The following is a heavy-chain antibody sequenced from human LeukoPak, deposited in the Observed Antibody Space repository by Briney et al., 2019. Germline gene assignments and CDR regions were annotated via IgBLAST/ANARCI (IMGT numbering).Heavy chain of an antibody. CDR1: GGSISSGGYY. V-gene: IGHV4-31*03. Sequence: SKTLSLTCTVSGGSISSGGYYWSWIRQHPGKGLEWIGYIYYSGSTYYNPSLKSRVTISVDTSKNQFSLKLSSVTAADTAVYYCARETRRMDPYYFDYWGQGTLVTVSS. D-gene: IGHD2-8*01. J-gene: IGHJ4*02. CDR2: IYYSGST. CDR3: ARETRRMDPYYFDY.